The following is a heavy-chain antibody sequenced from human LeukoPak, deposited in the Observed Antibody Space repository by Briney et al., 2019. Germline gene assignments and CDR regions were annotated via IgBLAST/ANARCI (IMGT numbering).Heavy chain of an antibody. CDR2: ISGSGSTT. CDR3: AKEPRDKSSWYFDL. J-gene: IGHJ2*01. Sequence: TGGSLRLSCAASGFSFSSYAMTWVRQAPGKGLEWVSTISGSGSTTYYADSVKGRLTISRDNSKNTLYLQMNSLRAEDTALYYCAKEPRDKSSWYFDLWGRGTLVTVSS. D-gene: IGHD2-15*01. V-gene: IGHV3-23*01. CDR1: GFSFSSYA.